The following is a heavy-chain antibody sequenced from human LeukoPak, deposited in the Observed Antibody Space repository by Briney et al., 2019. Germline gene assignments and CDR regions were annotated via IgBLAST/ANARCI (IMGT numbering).Heavy chain of an antibody. V-gene: IGHV3-23*01. CDR3: AKGLEQWLVRGYFQH. Sequence: GGSLRLSCAASGFTFSSYAMSWVRQAPGKGLEWVSAISDSGGSTYYAVSVKGRFTISRDNSKNTLYLQMNSLRAEDTAVYYCAKGLEQWLVRGYFQHWGQGTLVTVSS. D-gene: IGHD6-19*01. J-gene: IGHJ1*01. CDR2: ISDSGGST. CDR1: GFTFSSYA.